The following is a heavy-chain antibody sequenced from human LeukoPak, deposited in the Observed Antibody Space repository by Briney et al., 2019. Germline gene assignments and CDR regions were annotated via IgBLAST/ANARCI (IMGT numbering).Heavy chain of an antibody. D-gene: IGHD6-19*01. V-gene: IGHV4-59*01. CDR2: IYYSGST. Sequence: SETLSLTCTVSGGPISSYYWSWIRQPPGKGLEWIGYIYYSGSTNYNPSLKSRVTISVDTSKNQFSLKLSSVTAADTAVYYCARSAGTLVDYWGQGTLVTVSS. CDR1: GGPISSYY. CDR3: ARSAGTLVDY. J-gene: IGHJ4*02.